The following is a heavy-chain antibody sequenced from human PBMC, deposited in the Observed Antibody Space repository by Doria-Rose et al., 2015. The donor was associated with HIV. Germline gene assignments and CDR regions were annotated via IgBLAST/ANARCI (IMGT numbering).Heavy chain of an antibody. CDR1: GGSFSGYY. Sequence: QVQLQQWGAGLLKPSETLSLTCAVYGGSFSGYYWSWIRQPPGKGLEWIGDIDHSGSTRDNPSLKSRVTISVDTSKNQFSLNLPSVTAADTAIYYCARGRGYNYAYSPWGQGTLVTVSS. D-gene: IGHD5-18*01. CDR3: ARGRGYNYAYSP. J-gene: IGHJ5*02. CDR2: IDHSGST. V-gene: IGHV4-34*01.